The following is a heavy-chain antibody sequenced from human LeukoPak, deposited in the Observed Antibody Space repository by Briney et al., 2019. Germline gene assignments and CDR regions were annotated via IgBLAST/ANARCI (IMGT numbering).Heavy chain of an antibody. Sequence: SETLSLTCAVYGGSFSGYYWSWIHQPPGKGLEWIGEINHSGSTNYNPSLKSRVTISVDTSKNQFSLKLSSVTAADTAVYYCARGDGSSWYASWFDPWGQGTLVTVSS. CDR1: GGSFSGYY. CDR3: ARGDGSSWYASWFDP. V-gene: IGHV4-34*01. J-gene: IGHJ5*02. CDR2: INHSGST. D-gene: IGHD6-13*01.